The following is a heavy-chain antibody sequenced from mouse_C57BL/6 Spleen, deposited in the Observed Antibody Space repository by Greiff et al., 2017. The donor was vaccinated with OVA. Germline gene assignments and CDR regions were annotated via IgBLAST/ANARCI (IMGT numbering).Heavy chain of an antibody. Sequence: VQLQQPGAELVMPGASVKLSCKASGYTFTSYWMHWVKQRPGQGLEWIGEIDPSDSYTNYNQKFKGKSTLTVDKSSSTAYMQLSSLTSEDSAVYYCARWGGIGYAMDYWGQGTSVTVSS. CDR1: GYTFTSYW. CDR3: ARWGGIGYAMDY. J-gene: IGHJ4*01. CDR2: IDPSDSYT. V-gene: IGHV1-69*01.